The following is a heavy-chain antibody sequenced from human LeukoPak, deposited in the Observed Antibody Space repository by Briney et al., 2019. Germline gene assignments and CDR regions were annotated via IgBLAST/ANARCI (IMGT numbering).Heavy chain of an antibody. V-gene: IGHV4-39*01. J-gene: IGHJ4*02. CDR3: AKLTCSSTFCPLDY. CDR1: GGSISSSSFF. CDR2: VSYSGTT. D-gene: IGHD2-2*01. Sequence: SETLSLTCTVSGGSISSSSFFWAWIRQPPGKGLEWIGTVSYSGTTYYSPSLKSRVTISVDTSKNQFSLRLTSVTAADTALYYCAKLTCSSTFCPLDYWGQGTLVTVSS.